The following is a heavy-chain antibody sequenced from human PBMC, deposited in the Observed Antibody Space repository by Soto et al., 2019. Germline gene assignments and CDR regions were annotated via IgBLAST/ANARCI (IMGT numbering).Heavy chain of an antibody. CDR1: GGTFSSYS. J-gene: IGHJ5*02. D-gene: IGHD2-2*01. CDR2: VIPILGMA. V-gene: IGHV1-69*04. Sequence: GASVKVSCKASGGTFSSYSFSWVRQAPGQGLEWMGRVIPILGMANYAQKFQGRVTITADKSTSTVYMEMSSLRSEDTAVYYCARGGAVVVPGAVDRHNWFYAWGQGALVTVSS. CDR3: ARGGAVVVPGAVDRHNWFYA.